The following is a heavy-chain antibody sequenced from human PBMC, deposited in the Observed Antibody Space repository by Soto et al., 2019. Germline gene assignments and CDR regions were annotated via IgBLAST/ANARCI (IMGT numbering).Heavy chain of an antibody. D-gene: IGHD3-3*01. J-gene: IGHJ6*02. CDR2: IYYSGST. Sequence: TLSLTCPVTGGSLSRGEYYWRWICMTPGKGLEWIGYIYYSGSTYYNPSLKSRVTISVDTSKNQFSLKLSSVTAADTAVYYGARDNILGILYGGMDGWGQGTTVTGS. V-gene: IGHV4-30-4*01. CDR1: GGSLSRGEYY. CDR3: ARDNILGILYGGMDG.